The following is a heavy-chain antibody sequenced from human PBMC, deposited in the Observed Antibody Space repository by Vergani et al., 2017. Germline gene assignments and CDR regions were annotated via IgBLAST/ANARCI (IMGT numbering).Heavy chain of an antibody. CDR2: IYWNDKK. V-gene: IGHV2-5*01. CDR3: ASSIHLSSAVASPLLD. D-gene: IGHD6-19*01. J-gene: IGHJ4*02. Sequence: QITLKESGPTLVRPTQTLTLTCTFSGFSLSTPGVGIGWIRQPPGKALEWLALIYWNDKKRYNPDLRSRLTVTKDTSETQVVLTMTNMDPVDTATYCCASSIHLSSAVASPLLDWGQGTPVIVAS. CDR1: GFSLSTPGVG.